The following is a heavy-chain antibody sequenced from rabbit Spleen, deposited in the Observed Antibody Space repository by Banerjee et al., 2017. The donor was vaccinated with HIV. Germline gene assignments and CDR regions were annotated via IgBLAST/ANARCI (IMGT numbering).Heavy chain of an antibody. V-gene: IGHV1S45*01. Sequence: QQQLVESGGGLVKPGASLTLTCKASGFSFNDDYVMCWVRQSPGKGLKWIACIYNGDGSTYYASWVNGRFTISKTSSTTVTLQMTSLTVADTATYFCARFYAGYGDFGYAAMWGPGTLVTVS. CDR1: GFSFNDDYV. D-gene: IGHD7-1*01. CDR3: ARFYAGYGDFGYAAM. J-gene: IGHJ4*01. CDR2: IYNGDGST.